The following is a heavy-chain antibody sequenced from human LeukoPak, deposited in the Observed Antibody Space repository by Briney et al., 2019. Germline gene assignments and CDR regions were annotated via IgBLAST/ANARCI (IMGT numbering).Heavy chain of an antibody. CDR3: VRGGGNYYVDY. CDR2: IRPSSGDT. V-gene: IGHV1-2*02. D-gene: IGHD1-7*01. Sequence: ASVKVSCKASAYTFSVYNIHWVRQAPGQGLEWMGCIRPSSGDTNFAQSFQDRVTMTSDTYISTAYMELNRLRTDDTAVYYCVRGGGNYYVDYWGQGAPVSVSS. J-gene: IGHJ4*02. CDR1: AYTFSVYN.